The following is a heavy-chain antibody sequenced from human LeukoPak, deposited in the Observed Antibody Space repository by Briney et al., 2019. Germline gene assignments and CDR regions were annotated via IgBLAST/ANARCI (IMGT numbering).Heavy chain of an antibody. V-gene: IGHV1-2*02. Sequence: GASVKVSCKASGYTFTTYGISWVRQAPGQGLEWMGWINPNSGGTNYAQKFQGRVTMTRDTSISTAYMELSRLRSDDTAVYYCARCPPYGSGSFSPNWFDPWGQGTLVTVSS. CDR1: GYTFTTYG. CDR3: ARCPPYGSGSFSPNWFDP. J-gene: IGHJ5*02. D-gene: IGHD3-10*01. CDR2: INPNSGGT.